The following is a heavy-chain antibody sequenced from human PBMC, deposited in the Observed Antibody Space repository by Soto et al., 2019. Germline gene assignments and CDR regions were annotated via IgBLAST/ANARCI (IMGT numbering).Heavy chain of an antibody. CDR3: ARHDFYHRTFDI. V-gene: IGHV4-61*08. CDR1: GGSVGSGAYY. J-gene: IGHJ3*02. Sequence: SETLSLTCRVSGGSVGSGAYYWSWIRQPPGKGLEWIGYTLYSGRPIYNSSLQSLQSRVTISVDTSRNQFSLRLTSVTAADTALYYCARHDFYHRTFDIWGQGTLVTVSS. CDR2: TLYSGRP. D-gene: IGHD3-3*01.